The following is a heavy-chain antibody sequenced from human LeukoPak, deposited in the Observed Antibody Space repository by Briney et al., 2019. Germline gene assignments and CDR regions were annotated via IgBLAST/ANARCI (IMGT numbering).Heavy chain of an antibody. D-gene: IGHD6-19*01. Sequence: ASVKVSCKASGYTFSNYGISWVRQAPGLGLEWMGWTSYNGNTNYAQKFQDRVTMTTDTSTTTAYMELRSLETDDTAVYYCARHSGSGWQALGYWGQGTLVTVSS. J-gene: IGHJ4*02. V-gene: IGHV1-18*04. CDR2: TSYNGNT. CDR1: GYTFSNYG. CDR3: ARHSGSGWQALGY.